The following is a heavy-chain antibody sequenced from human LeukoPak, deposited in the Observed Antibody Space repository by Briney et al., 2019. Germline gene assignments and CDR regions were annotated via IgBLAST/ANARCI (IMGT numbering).Heavy chain of an antibody. J-gene: IGHJ4*02. CDR1: GFTFSSYA. D-gene: IGHD2-21*02. CDR3: AKDSDMGVTATPFDY. V-gene: IGHV3-23*01. CDR2: ISGSGGST. Sequence: GGSLRLSCAASGFTFSSYAMTWVRQAPGKGLEWVSAISGSGGSTYYADSVKGRFTISRDNSKNTLYLYMNSLRAEDTAIYYCAKDSDMGVTATPFDYWGQGTLVTVYS.